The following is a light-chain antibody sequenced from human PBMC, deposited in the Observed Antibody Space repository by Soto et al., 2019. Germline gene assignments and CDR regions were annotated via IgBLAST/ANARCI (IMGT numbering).Light chain of an antibody. J-gene: IGLJ1*01. V-gene: IGLV2-14*01. CDR2: DVS. CDR3: SSYTSSRTLYV. CDR1: SSDVGGYNY. Sequence: QSALTQPASVSGSPGQSITISCTGTSSDVGGYNYVSWYQQHPGKAPKLMIYDVSNRPSGVSNRFSGSKSGKTASLTISGLQAEDEADYYCSSYTSSRTLYVFGTGTKLTVL.